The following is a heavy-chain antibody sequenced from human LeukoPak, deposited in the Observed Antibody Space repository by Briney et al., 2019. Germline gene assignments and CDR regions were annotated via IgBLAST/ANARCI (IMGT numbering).Heavy chain of an antibody. V-gene: IGHV3-7*03. Sequence: GWSLRLSCAASGFTFSRYWMTWVRQVPRKGLEWVANIKQDGSKQYYVDSVKGRFTISRDNAKNSLYLQMNSLRAEDTAVYYCARDKGDYDTSGSLFVFGGQGTLVTVSS. CDR2: IKQDGSKQ. J-gene: IGHJ4*02. D-gene: IGHD3-22*01. CDR1: GFTFSRYW. CDR3: ARDKGDYDTSGSLFVF.